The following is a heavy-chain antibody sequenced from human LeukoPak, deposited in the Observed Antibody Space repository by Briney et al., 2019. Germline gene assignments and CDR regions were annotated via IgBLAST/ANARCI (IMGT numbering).Heavy chain of an antibody. CDR1: GFTFSTYS. CDR2: IRSGSTYI. D-gene: IGHD3/OR15-3a*01. CDR3: ARAFGLTDY. J-gene: IGHJ4*02. V-gene: IGHV3-21*01. Sequence: GGSLRLSCAASGFTFSTYSMHWVRQAPGKGLEWVSSIRSGSTYINYADSVKGRFTISRDDAKKSLYLQMNSLRDEDTAVYYCARAFGLTDYWGQGTLVTVSS.